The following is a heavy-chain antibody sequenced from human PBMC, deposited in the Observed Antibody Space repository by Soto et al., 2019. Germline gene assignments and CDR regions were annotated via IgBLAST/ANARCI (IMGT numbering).Heavy chain of an antibody. CDR1: GYIFTTYD. D-gene: IGHD1-20*01. CDR3: AREYGVSGTGRTGFDI. J-gene: IGHJ4*02. CDR2: INPNNDDT. Sequence: QVQLVQSGAEVKKPGASVKVSCEASGYIFTTYDINWVRQATGQGLEWIGWINPNNDDTGYGQRFQGRLTMTTNTSISTTYMELSGLTSDDTAIYYCAREYGVSGTGRTGFDIWGQGTLVSVSS. V-gene: IGHV1-8*01.